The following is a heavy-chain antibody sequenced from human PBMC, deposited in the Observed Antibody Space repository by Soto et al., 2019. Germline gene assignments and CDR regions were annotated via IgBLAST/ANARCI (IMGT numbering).Heavy chain of an antibody. CDR3: AGFLRGYSYDYYGMDV. CDR2: IIPIFGTA. D-gene: IGHD5-18*01. Sequence: SVKVSCKASGGTFSSYAISWGRQAPGQGLEWMGGIIPIFGTANYAQKFQGRVTITADESTSTAYMELSSLRSEDTAVYYCAGFLRGYSYDYYGMDVWGQGTTVTVSS. CDR1: GGTFSSYA. J-gene: IGHJ6*02. V-gene: IGHV1-69*13.